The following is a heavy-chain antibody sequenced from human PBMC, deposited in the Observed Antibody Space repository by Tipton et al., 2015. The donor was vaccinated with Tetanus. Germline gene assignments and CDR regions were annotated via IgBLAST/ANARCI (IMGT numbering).Heavy chain of an antibody. J-gene: IGHJ5*02. D-gene: IGHD4-17*01. Sequence: LRLSCTVSGGSISSSNYYWGWIRQPPGKGLEWIVRLFYSGTTNYYPSLKSRFTISGDTSKNQFSLKLSSVTAADTAIYYCALMDYGDYLNWFDPWGQGILVTVSS. CDR3: ALMDYGDYLNWFDP. CDR1: GGSISSSNYY. CDR2: LFYSGTT. V-gene: IGHV4-39*01.